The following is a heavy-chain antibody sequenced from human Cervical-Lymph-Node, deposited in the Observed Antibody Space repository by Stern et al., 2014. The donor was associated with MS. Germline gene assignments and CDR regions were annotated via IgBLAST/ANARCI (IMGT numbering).Heavy chain of an antibody. Sequence: QLQLQESGPGLVKPSETLSLTCTVSGDSISSSSYYWGWIRQPPGKGLEGIGSIYYSGSTYYNPPLKSRATISVATSKILSSLKLSSVTAADTAVYYCARHVRSGSFSFDYWGQGTLVTVSS. CDR2: IYYSGST. CDR3: ARHVRSGSFSFDY. D-gene: IGHD1-26*01. CDR1: GDSISSSSYY. V-gene: IGHV4-39*01. J-gene: IGHJ4*02.